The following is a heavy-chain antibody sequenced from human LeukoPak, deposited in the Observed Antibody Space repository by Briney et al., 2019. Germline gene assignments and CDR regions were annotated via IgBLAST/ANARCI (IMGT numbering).Heavy chain of an antibody. Sequence: GGSLRLSCAASGFTFSSHWMCWVRQAPGKGLEWVAEINQDGSQKFYVDSVKGRFIISRDNAKNSLYLQMDSLRAEDTAVYYCARDPHYGAFDIWGLGTMVTVSS. D-gene: IGHD3-10*01. CDR2: INQDGSQK. CDR1: GFTFSSHW. CDR3: ARDPHYGAFDI. J-gene: IGHJ3*02. V-gene: IGHV3-7*01.